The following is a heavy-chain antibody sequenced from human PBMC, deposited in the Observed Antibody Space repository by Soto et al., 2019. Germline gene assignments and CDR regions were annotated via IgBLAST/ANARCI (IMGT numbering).Heavy chain of an antibody. Sequence: SETLSLTCTFSGGSISSYYWSWIRQPPGKGLEWIGYIYYSGSTNYNPSLKSRVTISVDTSKNQFSLKLSSVTAADTAVYYCARGLRYFDWTISDAFDIWGQGTMVTVSS. CDR3: ARGLRYFDWTISDAFDI. J-gene: IGHJ3*02. D-gene: IGHD3-9*01. CDR2: IYYSGST. CDR1: GGSISSYY. V-gene: IGHV4-59*01.